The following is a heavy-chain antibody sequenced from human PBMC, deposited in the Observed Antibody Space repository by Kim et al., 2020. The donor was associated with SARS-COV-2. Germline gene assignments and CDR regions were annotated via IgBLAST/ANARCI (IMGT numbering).Heavy chain of an antibody. CDR1: GYTFSTSA. Sequence: ASVKVSCKPSGYTFSTSAMHWVRQAPGQRLEWMGWINVPNANTKYQENFQGRITITRDMSASTAYMELSSLRYEDTAVYYCVRDGFYNFRWGSDYSWGQG. CDR2: INVPNANT. CDR3: VRDGFYNFRWGSDYS. J-gene: IGHJ4*02. D-gene: IGHD3-10*01. V-gene: IGHV1-3*01.